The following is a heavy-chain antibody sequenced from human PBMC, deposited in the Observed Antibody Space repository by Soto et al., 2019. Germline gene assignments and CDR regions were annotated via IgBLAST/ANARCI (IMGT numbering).Heavy chain of an antibody. Sequence: EVQLLESGGGLVQPGGSLRLSCAASGFTFSSYAMSWVRQAPGKGLEWVSAISGSGGSTYYADSVKGRFTISRDNSKKKLYLQMNSLRAEDTAVYYCAKKNYCSGGSCPPRDYYYMDVWGKGTTVTVSS. J-gene: IGHJ6*03. CDR2: ISGSGGST. CDR3: AKKNYCSGGSCPPRDYYYMDV. D-gene: IGHD2-15*01. V-gene: IGHV3-23*01. CDR1: GFTFSSYA.